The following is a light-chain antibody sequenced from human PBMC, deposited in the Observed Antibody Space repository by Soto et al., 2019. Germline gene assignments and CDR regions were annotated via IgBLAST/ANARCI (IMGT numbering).Light chain of an antibody. V-gene: IGLV3-25*02. Sequence: SYELTQPPSVSVSPGQTARITCSGDALPKQYAYWYQQKPGQAPVLVIYKDSERPSGIPERFSGSSSGTTVTLTISGGQAEDEADYYCQSADSSGTYTVFGGGTKLTVL. J-gene: IGLJ3*02. CDR1: ALPKQY. CDR2: KDS. CDR3: QSADSSGTYTV.